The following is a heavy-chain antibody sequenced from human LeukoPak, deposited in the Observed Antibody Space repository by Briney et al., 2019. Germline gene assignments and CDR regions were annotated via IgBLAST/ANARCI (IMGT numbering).Heavy chain of an antibody. Sequence: GGSLRLSCAASGFTFSTSAMRWVRQAAGRGVEWVPAITPIGYDTYYADSVRGRFTISRDNSTNTLYLQMNSLRAEDTAVYYCARPGLGTMYYFDYWGQGTLVTVSS. J-gene: IGHJ4*02. D-gene: IGHD1-7*01. CDR2: ITPIGYDT. V-gene: IGHV3-23*01. CDR1: GFTFSTSA. CDR3: ARPGLGTMYYFDY.